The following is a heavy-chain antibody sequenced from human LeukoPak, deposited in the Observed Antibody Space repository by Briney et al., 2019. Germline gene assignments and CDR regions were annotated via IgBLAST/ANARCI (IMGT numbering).Heavy chain of an antibody. J-gene: IGHJ4*02. CDR3: ARDAYSGYPADY. D-gene: IGHD5-12*01. V-gene: IGHV1-46*01. CDR1: GYTFTSYY. Sequence: GASVKVSCKASGYTFTSYYMHWVRQAPGQGLEWMGIINPSGGSTSYAQKFQGRVTMTRDTSTSTVYMELSSLSSEDTAVYYCARDAYSGYPADYWGQGTLVTVSS. CDR2: INPSGGST.